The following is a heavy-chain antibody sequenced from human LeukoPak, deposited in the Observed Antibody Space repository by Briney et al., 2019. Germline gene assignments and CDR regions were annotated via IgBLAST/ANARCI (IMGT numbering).Heavy chain of an antibody. CDR3: ARSDSEYNWNYVDYYYYYMDV. D-gene: IGHD1-7*01. CDR1: GGTFSSYA. CDR2: IIPIFGTA. V-gene: IGHV1-69*13. Sequence: ASVKVSCKASGGTFSSYAIRWVRQAPGQGLEWMGGIIPIFGTANYAQKFQGRVTITADESTSTAYMELSSLRSEDTAVYYCARSDSEYNWNYVDYYYYYMDVWGKGTTVTVSS. J-gene: IGHJ6*03.